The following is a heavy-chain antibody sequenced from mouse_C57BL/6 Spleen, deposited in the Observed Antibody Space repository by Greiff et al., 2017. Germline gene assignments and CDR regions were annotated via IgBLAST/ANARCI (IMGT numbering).Heavy chain of an antibody. V-gene: IGHV1-64*01. CDR2: LHPNSGST. CDR3: AREEIYDGYYAFAY. Sequence: QFQLQPPGAELVKPGASVTLSCKASGYTFTSYWMHWVKQRPGQGLEWIGMLHPNSGSTNYNEKFKSKATLTVDKSSRTAYMQLSSLTSEDSAVYYCAREEIYDGYYAFAYWGQGTLVTVSA. CDR1: GYTFTSYW. J-gene: IGHJ3*01. D-gene: IGHD2-3*01.